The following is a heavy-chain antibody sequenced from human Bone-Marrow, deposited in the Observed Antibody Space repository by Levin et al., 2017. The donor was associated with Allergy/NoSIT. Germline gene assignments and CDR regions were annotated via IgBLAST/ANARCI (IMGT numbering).Heavy chain of an antibody. J-gene: IGHJ4*02. Sequence: PGESLKISCAASGFTFSSYGMHWVRQAPGKGLEWVAVIWYDGSNKYYADSVKGRFTISRDNSKNTLYLQMNSLRAEDTAVYYCAREKMWWGGGSVTMVQGVNTFFDYWGQGTLVTVSS. D-gene: IGHD3-10*01. CDR3: AREKMWWGGGSVTMVQGVNTFFDY. CDR1: GFTFSSYG. CDR2: IWYDGSNK. V-gene: IGHV3-33*01.